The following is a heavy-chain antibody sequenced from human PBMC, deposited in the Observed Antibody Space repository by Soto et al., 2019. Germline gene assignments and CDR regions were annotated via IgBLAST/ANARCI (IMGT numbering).Heavy chain of an antibody. V-gene: IGHV3-33*01. D-gene: IGHD3-16*01. CDR3: ARDGCVNTGFGKDY. CDR1: GFTFSSYG. J-gene: IGHJ4*02. CDR2: IWHDGGNK. Sequence: QVQLVESGGGVVQPGRSLRLSCAASGFTFSSYGMHWVRQAPGKGLEWVAFIWHDGGNKFYAESVKGRFTISRDNSKNTLYLQMTSLSAEDTAMYYCARDGCVNTGFGKDYWGQGTLVTVSS.